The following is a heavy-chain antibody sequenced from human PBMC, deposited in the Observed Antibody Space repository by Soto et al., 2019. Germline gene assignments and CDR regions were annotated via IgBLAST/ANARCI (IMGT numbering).Heavy chain of an antibody. CDR3: ARGEGYCSGGSCYAFESPFDY. CDR1: GGSISSYY. J-gene: IGHJ4*02. D-gene: IGHD2-15*01. CDR2: IYYSGST. V-gene: IGHV4-59*01. Sequence: QVQLQESGPGLVKPSETMSLTCTVSGGSISSYYWSWIRQPPGKGLEWIGYIYYSGSTNYNPSLKSRVTISVDTSKNQCSLKLSSVTAADTAVYYCARGEGYCSGGSCYAFESPFDYWGQGTLVTVSS.